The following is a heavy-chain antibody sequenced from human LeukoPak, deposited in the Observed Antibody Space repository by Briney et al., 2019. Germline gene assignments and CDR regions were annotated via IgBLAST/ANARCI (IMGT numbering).Heavy chain of an antibody. CDR2: IYYSGST. V-gene: IGHV4-59*11. D-gene: IGHD4-11*01. CDR1: GGSISSHY. CDR3: AGGYSRYYYMDV. Sequence: MPSETLSLTCTVSGGSISSHYWSWIRQPPGKGLEWIGYIYYSGSTNYNPSLKSRVTISVDTSKNQFSLKLSSVTAADTAVYYCAGGYSRYYYMDVWGKGTTVTVSS. J-gene: IGHJ6*03.